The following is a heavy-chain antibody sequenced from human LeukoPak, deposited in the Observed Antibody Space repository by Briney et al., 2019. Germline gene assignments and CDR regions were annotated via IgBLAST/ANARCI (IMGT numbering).Heavy chain of an antibody. Sequence: PGGSLRLSCAASGFTFSDYYMSWIRQAPGKGLEWVSGIGGAGRSTYYADSVKGRFTISRDNSKNTLYLQLNSLRAEDTAVYYCAKDSQQLVTGWFDPWGQGTLVTVSS. CDR2: IGGAGRST. CDR1: GFTFSDYY. J-gene: IGHJ5*02. D-gene: IGHD6-13*01. V-gene: IGHV3-23*01. CDR3: AKDSQQLVTGWFDP.